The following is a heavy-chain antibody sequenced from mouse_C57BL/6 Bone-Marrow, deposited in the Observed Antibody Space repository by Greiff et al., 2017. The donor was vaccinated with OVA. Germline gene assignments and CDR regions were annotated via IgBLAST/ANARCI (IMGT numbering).Heavy chain of an antibody. V-gene: IGHV5-16*01. D-gene: IGHD4-1*02. Sequence: EVQVVESEGGLVQPGSSMKLSCTASGFTFSDYYMAWVRQVPEKGLEWVANINYDGSSTYYLDSLKSRFIISRDNAKNILYLQMSSLKSEDTATYYCARAGSTGAWYFDVWGTGTTVTVSS. CDR2: INYDGSST. J-gene: IGHJ1*03. CDR1: GFTFSDYY. CDR3: ARAGSTGAWYFDV.